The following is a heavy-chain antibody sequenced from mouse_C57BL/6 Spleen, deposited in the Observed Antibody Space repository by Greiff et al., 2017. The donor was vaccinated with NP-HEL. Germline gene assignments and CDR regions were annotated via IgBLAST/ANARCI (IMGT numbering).Heavy chain of an antibody. J-gene: IGHJ2*01. CDR1: GYTFTSYG. D-gene: IGHD2-3*01. Sequence: QVQLQQSGAELARPGASVKLSCKASGYTFTSYGISWVKQRTGQGLEWIGEIYPRSGNTYYNEKFKGKATLTADKSSSTAYMELRSPTSEDSAVYFCARSGDGPNYWGQGTTLTVSS. V-gene: IGHV1-81*01. CDR3: ARSGDGPNY. CDR2: IYPRSGNT.